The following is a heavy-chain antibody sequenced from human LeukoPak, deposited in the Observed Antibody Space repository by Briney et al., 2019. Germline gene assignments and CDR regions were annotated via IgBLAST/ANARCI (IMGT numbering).Heavy chain of an antibody. D-gene: IGHD3-10*01. J-gene: IGHJ4*02. CDR2: IIPIFGTA. CDR3: AKDYMVRAYYFDY. CDR1: GGTFSSYA. V-gene: IGHV1-69*13. Sequence: ASVKVSCKASGGTFSSYAISWVRQAPGQGLEWMGGIIPIFGTANYAQKFQGRVTITADESTSTAYMELSSLRSEDTAVYYCAKDYMVRAYYFDYWGQGTLVIVSS.